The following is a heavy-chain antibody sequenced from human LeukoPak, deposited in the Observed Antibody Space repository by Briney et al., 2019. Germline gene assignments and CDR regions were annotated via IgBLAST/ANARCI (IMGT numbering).Heavy chain of an antibody. CDR3: ARQWGYGYGHFDC. CDR2: IYYSGST. D-gene: IGHD5-18*01. Sequence: SETLSLTCTVSGGSISSSNYYWGWIRQPPGKGLEWIGSIYYSGSTYYNPSLKSRVTISVDTSKNQFSLKLSSVTAADTAVYYCARQWGYGYGHFDCWGQGTLVTVSS. CDR1: GGSISSSNYY. J-gene: IGHJ4*02. V-gene: IGHV4-39*01.